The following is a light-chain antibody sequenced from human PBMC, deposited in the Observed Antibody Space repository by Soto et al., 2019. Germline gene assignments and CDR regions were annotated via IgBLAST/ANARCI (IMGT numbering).Light chain of an antibody. CDR3: QQYESYPLS. CDR1: QSISDW. CDR2: KAS. J-gene: IGKJ4*01. Sequence: DIQMTQSLSTLSASVGDRVTISCRASQSISDWLAWYQKKPGKAPKLLIYKASILESGVPSRFSGSGSGTEFTLTISSLQPDDFATYYCQQYESYPLSFGGGTRVEIK. V-gene: IGKV1-5*03.